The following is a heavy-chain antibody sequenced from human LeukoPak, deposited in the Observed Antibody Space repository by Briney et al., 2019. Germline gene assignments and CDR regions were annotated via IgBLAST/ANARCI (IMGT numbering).Heavy chain of an antibody. D-gene: IGHD6-13*01. J-gene: IGHJ3*02. CDR3: ARFNSSNDAFDI. CDR1: VFTFSSYW. CDR2: IKQDGSEK. Sequence: GGSLRLSCAASVFTFSSYWMSWVRQAPGKGLEGVANIKQDGSEKYYVASVTGRFTISRDNAKNSLYLQMNSLRAEDTAVYYCARFNSSNDAFDIWGQGTMVTVSS. V-gene: IGHV3-7*01.